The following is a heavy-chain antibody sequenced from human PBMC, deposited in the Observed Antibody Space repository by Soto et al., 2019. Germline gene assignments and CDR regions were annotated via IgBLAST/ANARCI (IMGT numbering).Heavy chain of an antibody. CDR3: ARGGDDSYSNYFDS. D-gene: IGHD2-21*02. Sequence: SETLSLTCAVYGGSFSGYYWSWIRQPPGKGLERIGEINHSGSTNYNPSLKSRVTISIDTSKNQFSLKLSSVTAADTAVYYCARGGDDSYSNYFDSWGQGTLVTVSS. CDR2: INHSGST. V-gene: IGHV4-34*01. J-gene: IGHJ4*02. CDR1: GGSFSGYY.